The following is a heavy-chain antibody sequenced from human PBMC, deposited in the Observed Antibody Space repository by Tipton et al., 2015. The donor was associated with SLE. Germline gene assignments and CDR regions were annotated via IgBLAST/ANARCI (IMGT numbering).Heavy chain of an antibody. D-gene: IGHD1-26*01. Sequence: SLRLSCAASGFTFSGHAMSWVRQAPGKGLEWVSTISSRGGSTYDADSVRGRFTISRDNSKDTVNLQLNGLRVEDTAVYYCATGISRTSFASRCRVGRGSSYYFDGGGRGTLVTVSS. V-gene: IGHV3-23*01. CDR2: ISSRGGST. CDR1: GFTFSGHA. J-gene: IGHJ2*01. CDR3: ATGISRTSFASRCRVGRGSSYYFDG.